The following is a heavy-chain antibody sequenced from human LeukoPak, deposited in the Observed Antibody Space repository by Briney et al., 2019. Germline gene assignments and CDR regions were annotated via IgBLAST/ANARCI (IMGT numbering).Heavy chain of an antibody. J-gene: IGHJ4*02. Sequence: PGGSLRLSCAASGFTFDDYTMHWVRQAPGKGLEWVSLIGWDGGSTYYADSVKGRFTISRDNSKNSLYLQMNSLRTEDTALYYCAKAGPYCTNGVCLDYWGQGTLVTVSS. CDR2: IGWDGGST. V-gene: IGHV3-43*01. CDR3: AKAGPYCTNGVCLDY. CDR1: GFTFDDYT. D-gene: IGHD2-8*01.